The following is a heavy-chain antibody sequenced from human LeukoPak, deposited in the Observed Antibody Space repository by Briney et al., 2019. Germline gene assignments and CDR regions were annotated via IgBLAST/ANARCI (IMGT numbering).Heavy chain of an antibody. V-gene: IGHV1-2*06. CDR1: GYTFTGYY. CDR2: INPNSGGT. D-gene: IGHD3-22*01. CDR3: ARDLYYDSSGYTYFDY. Sequence: ASVKVSCKASGYTFTGYYMHWVRQAPGQGLEWMGRINPNSGGTNYAQKIQGRVTMTRDTSISTAYMELSRLRSDDTAVYYCARDLYYDSSGYTYFDYWGQGTLVTVSS. J-gene: IGHJ4*02.